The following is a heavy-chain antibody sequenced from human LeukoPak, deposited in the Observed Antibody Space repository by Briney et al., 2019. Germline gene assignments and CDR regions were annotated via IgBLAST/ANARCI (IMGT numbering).Heavy chain of an antibody. J-gene: IGHJ4*02. V-gene: IGHV3-33*01. D-gene: IGHD6-13*01. CDR1: GFIFSNYG. CDR2: IWNDGSET. CDR3: ARDMGRAWYGPPDY. Sequence: GRSLRLSCAASGFIFSNYGTHWVRQAPGKRLEWVAVIWNDGSETFHADYVKGRFRIARDNSKNTLYLQMNSLRAEDTAVYFCARDMGRAWYGPPDYWGQGTLVTVSS.